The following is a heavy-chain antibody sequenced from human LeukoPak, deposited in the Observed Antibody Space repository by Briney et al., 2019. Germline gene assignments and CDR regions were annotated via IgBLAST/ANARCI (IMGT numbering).Heavy chain of an antibody. J-gene: IGHJ4*02. Sequence: PSETLSLTCTVSGGSISSSSYYWGWIRQPPGKGLEWIGSIYYSGSTYYNPSLKSRVTISVDTSKNQFSLKLSSVTAADTAVYYCANYGALQGYFDYWGQGTLVTVSS. V-gene: IGHV4-39*07. CDR3: ANYGALQGYFDY. D-gene: IGHD3-16*01. CDR2: IYYSGST. CDR1: GGSISSSSYY.